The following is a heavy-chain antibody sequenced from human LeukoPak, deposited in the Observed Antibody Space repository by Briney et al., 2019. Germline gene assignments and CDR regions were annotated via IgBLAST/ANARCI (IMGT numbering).Heavy chain of an antibody. Sequence: PSETLSLTCPVSGDSISPYYWGWIRQPPGKGLEWIGYIYYSGDTTYNPSLKSRVTMSVDTSKNQFSLKLSSVTAADTAVYYCARDKQPGDYWGQGALVTVSS. CDR1: GDSISPYY. CDR3: ARDKQPGDY. J-gene: IGHJ4*02. CDR2: IYYSGDT. D-gene: IGHD1-1*01. V-gene: IGHV4-59*01.